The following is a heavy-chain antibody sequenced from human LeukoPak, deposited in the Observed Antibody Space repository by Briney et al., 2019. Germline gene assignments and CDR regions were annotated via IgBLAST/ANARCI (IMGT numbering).Heavy chain of an antibody. J-gene: IGHJ4*02. CDR2: ISAYNGNT. D-gene: IGHD3-10*01. CDR3: ARDYKSDGSGSYYVDY. CDR1: GYTFTSYG. V-gene: IGHV1-18*01. Sequence: ASVKVSCKASGYTFTSYGISWVRQAPGQGLEWMGWISAYNGNTNFAQKLQGRVTMTTDTSTSTAYMELRSLRSDDTAVYYCARDYKSDGSGSYYVDYWGQGTLVTVSS.